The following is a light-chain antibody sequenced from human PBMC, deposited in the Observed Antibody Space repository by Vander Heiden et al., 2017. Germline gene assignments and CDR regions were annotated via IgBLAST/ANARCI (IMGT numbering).Light chain of an antibody. CDR3: QVWDSESDHYV. V-gene: IGLV3-21*02. CDR2: DDF. J-gene: IGLJ1*01. CDR1: NIGSKS. Sequence: SYVLTQPPSVSVAPGQTATITCGGSNIGSKSVYWSQQKPGQAPVLVLFDDFDRPSGIPERFSGSHSGNTATLTVNRVEAGDEADYYCQVWDSESDHYVFGTGTKVTV.